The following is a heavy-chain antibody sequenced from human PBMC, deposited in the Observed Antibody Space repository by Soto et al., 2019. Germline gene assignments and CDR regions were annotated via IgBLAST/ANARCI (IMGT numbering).Heavy chain of an antibody. CDR2: INAGNGNT. CDR3: VRDHKSIYSAAGNLWWFDP. CDR1: GYTFTSYA. D-gene: IGHD6-13*01. J-gene: IGHJ5*02. V-gene: IGHV1-3*01. Sequence: QVQLVQSGAEVKKPGASVKVSCKASGYTFTSYAMHWVRQAPGQRLEWMGWINAGNGNTKYSQKFQGRVTITRDTSASTAYMELSSLRSEDTAVYYCVRDHKSIYSAAGNLWWFDPWGQGTLVTVSS.